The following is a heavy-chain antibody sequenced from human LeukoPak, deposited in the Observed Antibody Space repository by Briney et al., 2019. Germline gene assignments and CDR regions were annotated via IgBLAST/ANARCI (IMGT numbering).Heavy chain of an antibody. CDR3: AVAGSGYAFDI. Sequence: GGSLRLSCAASGFTFSSYSMNWVRQAPGKGLEWVSYISSSGSTIYYADSVKGRFTISRDNAKNSLYLQMNSLRAEDTAVYYCAVAGSGYAFDIWGQGTMVTVSS. D-gene: IGHD6-19*01. V-gene: IGHV3-48*04. CDR1: GFTFSSYS. CDR2: ISSSGSTI. J-gene: IGHJ3*02.